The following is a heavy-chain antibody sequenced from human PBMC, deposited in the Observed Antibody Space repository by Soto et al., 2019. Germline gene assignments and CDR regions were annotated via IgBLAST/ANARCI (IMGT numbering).Heavy chain of an antibody. Sequence: EVQLVESGGGLVKPGGSLRLSCAASGFTFSSYSMNWVRQAPGKGLEWVSSISSSSSYIYYADSVKGRFTISRDNAKNSLYLQMNSLRAEDTAVYYCARDRRSYDFWSGYYQNVNWFDPWGQGTLVTVSS. D-gene: IGHD3-3*01. J-gene: IGHJ5*02. CDR1: GFTFSSYS. V-gene: IGHV3-21*01. CDR3: ARDRRSYDFWSGYYQNVNWFDP. CDR2: ISSSSSYI.